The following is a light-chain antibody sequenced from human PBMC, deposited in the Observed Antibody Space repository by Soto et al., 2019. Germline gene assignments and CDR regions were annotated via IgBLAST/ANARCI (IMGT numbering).Light chain of an antibody. CDR1: SSDVGGYDY. CDR3: SSYSISTAYL. V-gene: IGLV2-14*01. Sequence: QSVLTQPASVSGSPGQSITISCTGTSSDVGGYDYVSWYQLHPGKAPKLMVFEVSNRPSGVSYRFSGSKSGNTASLTISGLQAEDEPDYFCSSYSISTAYLFGTGTKVTLL. CDR2: EVS. J-gene: IGLJ1*01.